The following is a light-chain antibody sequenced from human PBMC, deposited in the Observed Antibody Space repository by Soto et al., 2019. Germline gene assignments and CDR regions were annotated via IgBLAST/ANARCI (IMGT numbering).Light chain of an antibody. V-gene: IGKV3-15*01. CDR1: QSISIN. CDR2: DAS. Sequence: EIVMTQSPATLSVSPGERAILSCRASQSISINLAWYQQKPGQAPRLLIYDASTRATGIPARFSGSGSGTEYTLTISSLQSEDFAVYYCQQYNNWLATFGQGTKVDIK. CDR3: QQYNNWLAT. J-gene: IGKJ1*01.